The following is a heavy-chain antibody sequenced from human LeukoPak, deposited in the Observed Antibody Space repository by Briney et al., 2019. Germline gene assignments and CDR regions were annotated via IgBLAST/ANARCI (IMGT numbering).Heavy chain of an antibody. Sequence: GGSLRLSCAASGFTFSSYAMNWVRQAPGKGLEWVSAISGSGGSTYYPDSVKGRFTISRDNSKNTLYLQMNSLRAEDTAVYYCAKDRVPLAARPLHFDYWGQGTLVTVSS. CDR3: AKDRVPLAARPLHFDY. CDR2: ISGSGGST. J-gene: IGHJ4*02. CDR1: GFTFSSYA. D-gene: IGHD6-6*01. V-gene: IGHV3-23*01.